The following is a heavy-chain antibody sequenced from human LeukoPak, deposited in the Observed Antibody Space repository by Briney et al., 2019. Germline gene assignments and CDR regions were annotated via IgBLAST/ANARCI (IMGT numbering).Heavy chain of an antibody. V-gene: IGHV3-7*01. Sequence: QPGGSLRLSCAASGFTFSSYWMSWVRQAPGKGLEWVANIKQDGSEKYCVDSVKGRFTISRDNAKNSLYLQMNSLRAEDTAVYYCARYSSGWYLYYFDYWGQGTLVTVSS. CDR2: IKQDGSEK. CDR1: GFTFSSYW. D-gene: IGHD6-19*01. J-gene: IGHJ4*02. CDR3: ARYSSGWYLYYFDY.